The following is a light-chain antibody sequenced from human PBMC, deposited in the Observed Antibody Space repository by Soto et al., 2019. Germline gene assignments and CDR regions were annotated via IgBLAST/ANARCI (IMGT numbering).Light chain of an antibody. J-gene: IGLJ1*01. CDR3: SSYTSSSTRV. V-gene: IGLV2-14*01. Sequence: QSVLTQPPSASGSPGQSVTISCTGTSSDVGGYNYVSWYQQHPGKAPNLMIYEVSNRPSGVSNRFSGSKSGNTASLTISGLQAEDEADYYCSSYTSSSTRVFGTGNKVTVL. CDR1: SSDVGGYNY. CDR2: EVS.